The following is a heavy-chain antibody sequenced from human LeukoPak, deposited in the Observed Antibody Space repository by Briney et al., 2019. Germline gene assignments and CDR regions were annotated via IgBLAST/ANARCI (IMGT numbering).Heavy chain of an antibody. D-gene: IGHD4-17*01. CDR3: ARDNGDYAFYY. CDR1: GFTVSSNY. CDR2: IYSGGST. Sequence: GGSLRLSCAASGFTVSSNYMSWVRQAPGKGLEWVSVIYSGGSTYYADSVKGRFTISRDNSKNTLYLQMNSLRAEETAVYYCARDNGDYAFYYWGQGTLVTVSS. V-gene: IGHV3-53*01. J-gene: IGHJ4*02.